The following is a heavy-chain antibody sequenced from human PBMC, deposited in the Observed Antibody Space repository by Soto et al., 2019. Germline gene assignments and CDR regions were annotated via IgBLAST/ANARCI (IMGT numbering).Heavy chain of an antibody. Sequence: PLVPSGPEVKKPGASITVSCKTSGDTFTNFGLSWVRQAPGQGLEWMGWIATYNSNRNYAQKFQGRLTLTTDTSTSTAYMELKSLRYDDTAVYYCATVLRGVVNWFDPWGQGTLVTVSS. J-gene: IGHJ5*02. V-gene: IGHV1-18*01. CDR3: ATVLRGVVNWFDP. CDR1: GDTFTNFG. D-gene: IGHD3-10*01. CDR2: IATYNSNR.